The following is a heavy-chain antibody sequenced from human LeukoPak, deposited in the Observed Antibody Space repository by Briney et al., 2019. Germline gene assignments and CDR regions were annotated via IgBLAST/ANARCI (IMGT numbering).Heavy chain of an antibody. CDR2: IYYSGST. CDR3: ARVEYSYGYPTKN. J-gene: IGHJ4*02. D-gene: IGHD5-18*01. CDR1: GGSISSGDYY. V-gene: IGHV4-30-4*01. Sequence: SQTLSLTCTVSGGSISSGDYYWSWIRQPPGKGLEWIGYIYYSGSTYYNPSLKSRVTISVDTSKNQFSLRLSSVTAADTAVYYCARVEYSYGYPTKNWGQGTLVTVSS.